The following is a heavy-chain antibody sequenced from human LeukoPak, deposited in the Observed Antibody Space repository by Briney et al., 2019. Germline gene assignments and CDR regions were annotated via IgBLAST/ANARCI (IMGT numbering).Heavy chain of an antibody. Sequence: ASVKVSCKASGYTFTSYGISWVRQAPGQGLEWMGWISAYNGNTNYAQKFQGRVTITADESTSTAYMELSSLRSEDTAVYYCARDGGESEFDYWGQGTLVTVSS. CDR3: ARDGGESEFDY. V-gene: IGHV1-18*01. CDR2: ISAYNGNT. CDR1: GYTFTSYG. D-gene: IGHD4-23*01. J-gene: IGHJ4*02.